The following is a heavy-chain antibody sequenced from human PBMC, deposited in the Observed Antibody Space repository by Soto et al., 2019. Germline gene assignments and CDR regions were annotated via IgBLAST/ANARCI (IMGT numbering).Heavy chain of an antibody. Sequence: SVKVSCKVSGGTFSSYAISWVRQAPGQGLEWMGGIIPIFGTANYAQKFQGRVTITADESTSTAYMELSSLRSEDTAVYYCAAPCGGDCYPAEYFQHWGQGTLVTVSS. V-gene: IGHV1-69*13. CDR2: IIPIFGTA. D-gene: IGHD2-21*02. J-gene: IGHJ1*01. CDR1: GGTFSSYA. CDR3: AAPCGGDCYPAEYFQH.